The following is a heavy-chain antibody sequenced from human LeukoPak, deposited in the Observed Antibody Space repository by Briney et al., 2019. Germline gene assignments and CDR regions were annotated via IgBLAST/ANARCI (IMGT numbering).Heavy chain of an antibody. D-gene: IGHD2-2*01. J-gene: IGHJ4*02. CDR1: GFTFGSYA. CDR3: ARDLTPGAPDYFDY. V-gene: IGHV3-30*04. CDR2: TAHDETNR. Sequence: GWSLTLSCAASGFTFGSYAMHWVRQPPGKGLEWVAVTAHDETNRFYADSVKGRFTISRDNSMNTLYLRMDSLRPEDTAVYFCARDLTPGAPDYFDYWGQGTLVTVSS.